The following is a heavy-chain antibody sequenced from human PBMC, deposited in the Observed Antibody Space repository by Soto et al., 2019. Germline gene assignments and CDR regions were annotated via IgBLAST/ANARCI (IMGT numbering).Heavy chain of an antibody. J-gene: IGHJ4*02. D-gene: IGHD3-22*01. V-gene: IGHV3-30*18. CDR2: ISFDGSKI. CDR3: AKEKYYYDSSGYYLDY. Sequence: PGGSLRLSCAASGFNFHTYGMHWVRQAPGKGPEWVAVISFDGSKIYHADSVKGRFTISRDNSKNTLYLQMNSLRAEDTAVYYCAKEKYYYDSSGYYLDYWGPGILVTVSS. CDR1: GFNFHTYG.